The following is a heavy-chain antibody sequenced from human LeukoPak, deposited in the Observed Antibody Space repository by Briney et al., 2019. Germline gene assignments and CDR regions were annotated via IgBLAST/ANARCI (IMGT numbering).Heavy chain of an antibody. V-gene: IGHV3-66*01. Sequence: GSLRLSCAASGFIVDTNYMSWVRQAPGKGLEWVSVIYGGGSTYYADSVKGRFTISRDNSKNTLYLQMNSLRAEDTAVYYCARDSGGYYDILTGYYVYYYMDVWGKGTTVTISS. CDR1: GFIVDTNY. CDR3: ARDSGGYYDILTGYYVYYYMDV. CDR2: IYGGGST. J-gene: IGHJ6*03. D-gene: IGHD3-9*01.